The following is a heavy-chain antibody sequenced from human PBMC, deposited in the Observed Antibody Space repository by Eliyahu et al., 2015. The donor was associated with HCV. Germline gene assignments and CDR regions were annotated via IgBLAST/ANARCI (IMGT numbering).Heavy chain of an antibody. Sequence: SETLSLTCIVSGGSITTYYWSWIRQPPGKGLEWIGYIHYSGSTNYNPSLKSPVTISIDTSKNQFSLNLTSVTAADTAMYYCASGGGGIAVTGTGGWFDPWGQGTLVTVSS. CDR3: ASGGGGIAVTGTGGWFDP. J-gene: IGHJ5*02. CDR2: IHYSGST. V-gene: IGHV4-59*01. D-gene: IGHD6-19*01. CDR1: GGSITTYY.